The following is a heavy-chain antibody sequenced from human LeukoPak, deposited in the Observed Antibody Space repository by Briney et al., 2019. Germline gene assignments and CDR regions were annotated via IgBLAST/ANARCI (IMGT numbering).Heavy chain of an antibody. Sequence: ASVKVSCKASGSTFTSYYWNWFRQAPGQGLEWMAIINLSGGSTRYAQKFQGRVTMTRDMSTSTAYMELNSLRSEDTAVYYCARGLAYCGGDCYSDDDWFDPWGQGTLVTVSS. CDR1: GSTFTSYY. D-gene: IGHD2-21*02. J-gene: IGHJ5*02. CDR3: ARGLAYCGGDCYSDDDWFDP. V-gene: IGHV1-46*01. CDR2: INLSGGST.